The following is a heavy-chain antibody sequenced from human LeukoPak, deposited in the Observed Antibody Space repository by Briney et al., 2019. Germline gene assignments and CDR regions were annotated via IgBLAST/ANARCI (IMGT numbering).Heavy chain of an antibody. CDR1: GFTFSSYG. Sequence: PGGSLRLSCAASGFTFSSYGMHWVRQAPGKGLEWEAFIRYDGSNKYYADSVKGRFTISRDNSKNTLYLQMNSLRAEDTAVYYCAKESGLYSPFDYWGQGTLVTVSS. CDR3: AKESGLYSPFDY. J-gene: IGHJ4*02. V-gene: IGHV3-30*02. D-gene: IGHD5-18*01. CDR2: IRYDGSNK.